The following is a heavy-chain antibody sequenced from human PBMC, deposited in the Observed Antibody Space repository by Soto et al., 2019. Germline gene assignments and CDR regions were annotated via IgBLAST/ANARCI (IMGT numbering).Heavy chain of an antibody. V-gene: IGHV3-30-3*01. CDR1: GFTFSSYA. CDR2: ISYDGSNK. J-gene: IGHJ4*02. CDR3: ARVPSSSGRAHFDY. D-gene: IGHD1-26*01. Sequence: QVQLVESGGGVVQPGRSLRLSCAASGFTFSSYAMHWVSQAPGKGLVWVAVISYDGSNKYYADSVKGRFTISRDNSKNTLYLQMNSLRAEDTAVYYCARVPSSSGRAHFDYWGQGTLGTVSS.